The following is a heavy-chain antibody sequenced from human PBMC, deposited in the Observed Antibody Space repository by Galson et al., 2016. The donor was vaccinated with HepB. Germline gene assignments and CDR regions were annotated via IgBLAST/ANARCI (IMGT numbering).Heavy chain of an antibody. CDR1: GFAFSSYA. J-gene: IGHJ6*03. V-gene: IGHV3-23*01. CDR3: AKGGGGSSSWQKYYYYYYMDV. CDR2: ISDSGGTT. D-gene: IGHD6-13*01. Sequence: SLRLSCAASGFAFSSYAMSWVRQAPGKGLEWVSGISDSGGTTYYADSVKGRFTVSRDNSKNTLYLQMNSLRAEDPAVYYCAKGGGGSSSWQKYYYYYYMDVWGKGTAVTVSS.